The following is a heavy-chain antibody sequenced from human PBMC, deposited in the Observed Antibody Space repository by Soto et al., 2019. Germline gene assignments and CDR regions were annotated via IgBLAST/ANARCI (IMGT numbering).Heavy chain of an antibody. CDR1: GFTVSSNY. CDR2: IYGDGIT. D-gene: IGHD1-7*01. V-gene: IGHV3-53*01. CDR3: APLKLPHAEYFQY. J-gene: IGHJ1*01. Sequence: PVGSLRLSCAASGFTVSSNYMSWVRQAPGKGLEWVSVIYGDGITHYADSVKGRFTISRDNSKNTLFLQMNSLRVEDTAVYYCAPLKLPHAEYFQYWGQGTLVTVSS.